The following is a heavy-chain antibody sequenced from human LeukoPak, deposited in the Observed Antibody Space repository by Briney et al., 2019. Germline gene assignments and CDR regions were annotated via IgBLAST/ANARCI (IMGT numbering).Heavy chain of an antibody. D-gene: IGHD3-22*01. J-gene: IGHJ4*02. CDR1: GYTFASYA. Sequence: ASVKVSCKASGYTFASYAMHWVRQAPGQRLEWMGWINAGNGNTKYSQKFQGRVTMTTDTSTSTAYMELRSLTSDDTAVYSCARGPHERSGYPDDWGQGTLVTVSS. CDR3: ARGPHERSGYPDD. V-gene: IGHV1-3*01. CDR2: INAGNGNT.